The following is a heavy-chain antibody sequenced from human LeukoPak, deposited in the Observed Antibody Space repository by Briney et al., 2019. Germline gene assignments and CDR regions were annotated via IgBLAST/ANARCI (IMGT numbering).Heavy chain of an antibody. CDR3: ARPRGGDKRYFDL. CDR2: IDHSGST. J-gene: IGHJ2*01. V-gene: IGHV4-34*01. D-gene: IGHD4-17*01. CDR1: GGSFSGYY. Sequence: PSETLSLTCAVYGGSFSGYYWSWIRQPPGKGLEWIGEIDHSGSTNYNPSLRSRVTISVDTSKNQFSLKLSSVTAADTAVYYCARPRGGDKRYFDLWGRGTLVTVSS.